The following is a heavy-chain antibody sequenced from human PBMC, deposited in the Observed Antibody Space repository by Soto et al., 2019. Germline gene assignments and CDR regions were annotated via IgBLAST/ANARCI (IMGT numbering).Heavy chain of an antibody. CDR3: ARDDFCVGRTPDY. CDR2: IYPSGSP. V-gene: IGHV4-4*07. J-gene: IGHJ4*02. CDR1: GGSISNYY. Sequence: QVQLQESGPGLVTPSETLSLTCTVSGGSISNYYWSWIRQPPGKGLEWIVRIYPSGSPNYNTSLKSRVTRSVDTCNNQFFQKLQLTSVTAADAAVYYCARDDFCVGRTPDYWGQGSLVT. D-gene: IGHD3-3*01.